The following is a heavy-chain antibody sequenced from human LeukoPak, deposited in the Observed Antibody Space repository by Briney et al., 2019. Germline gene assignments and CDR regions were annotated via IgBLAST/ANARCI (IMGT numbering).Heavy chain of an antibody. Sequence: PGKSLRLSCAASGFAFSSYAMTWARQPPGKGLEWVSTISGSGGRTYYADSVTGRFTISRDDSKNTVYLHMNSLGAEDTAVYYCAKVRTMIAVAFDIWGQGTMVTVSP. J-gene: IGHJ3*02. CDR3: AKVRTMIAVAFDI. D-gene: IGHD3-22*01. V-gene: IGHV3-23*01. CDR1: GFAFSSYA. CDR2: ISGSGGRT.